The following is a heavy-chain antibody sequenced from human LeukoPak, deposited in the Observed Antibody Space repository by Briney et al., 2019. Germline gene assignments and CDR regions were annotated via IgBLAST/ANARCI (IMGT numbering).Heavy chain of an antibody. V-gene: IGHV4-39*07. CDR2: IYYSGST. J-gene: IGHJ4*02. CDR1: GGSISSSSYH. D-gene: IGHD3-16*01. CDR3: ARDRMGGYDY. Sequence: SETLSLTCTVSGGSISSSSYHWGWIRQPPGKGLEWIGSIYYSGSTYYNPSLKSRVTISVDTSKNQFSLKLSSVTAADTAVYYCARDRMGGYDYWGQGTLVTVSS.